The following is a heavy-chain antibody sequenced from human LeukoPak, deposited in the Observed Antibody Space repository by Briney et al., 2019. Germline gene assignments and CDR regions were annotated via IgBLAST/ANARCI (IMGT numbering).Heavy chain of an antibody. CDR1: GDSISSTNYY. D-gene: IGHD3-10*01. Sequence: SETLSLTCRVSGDSISSTNYYWGWIRQPPGKGLEWIGTIYYNGATQYNPSLRSRVTLSVDTSQNQFSLKMTSVTAADTAVYYCAIEVRESVSLINGDCWGQGTLVTVSS. J-gene: IGHJ4*02. CDR3: AIEVRESVSLINGDC. V-gene: IGHV4-39*07. CDR2: IYYNGAT.